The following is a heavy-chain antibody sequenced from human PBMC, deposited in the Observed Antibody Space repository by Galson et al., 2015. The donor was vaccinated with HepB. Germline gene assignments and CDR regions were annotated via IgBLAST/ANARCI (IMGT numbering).Heavy chain of an antibody. CDR3: ARSERQYYDSGTYYNFDY. J-gene: IGHJ4*02. CDR1: GFNFRTYT. CDR2: LSSSGTYI. Sequence: SLRLSCAASGFNFRTYTLNWVRQAPGKGLEWVSSLSSSGTYIYYAASMKGRFTISRDNAKNTLYLQMNSLRAEDTAVYYCARSERQYYDSGTYYNFDYWGQGTLVTVSS. D-gene: IGHD3-10*01. V-gene: IGHV3-21*01.